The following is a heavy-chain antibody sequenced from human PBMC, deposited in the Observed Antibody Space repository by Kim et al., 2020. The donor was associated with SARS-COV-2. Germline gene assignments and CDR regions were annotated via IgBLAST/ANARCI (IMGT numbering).Heavy chain of an antibody. CDR1: GYTFTSYY. D-gene: IGHD2-2*01. V-gene: IGHV1-46*01. CDR3: ARGYCSSTSCYFLSNYYYYGMDV. Sequence: ASVKVSCKASGYTFTSYYMHWVRQAPGQGLEWMGIINPSGGSTSYAQKFQGRVTMTRDTSTSTVYMELSSLRSEDTAVYYCARGYCSSTSCYFLSNYYYYGMDVWGQGTTVTVSS. J-gene: IGHJ6*02. CDR2: INPSGGST.